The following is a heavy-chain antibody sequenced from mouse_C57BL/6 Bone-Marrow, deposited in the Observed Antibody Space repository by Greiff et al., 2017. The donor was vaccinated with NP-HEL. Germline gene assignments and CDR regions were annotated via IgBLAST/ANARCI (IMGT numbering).Heavy chain of an antibody. CDR2: ISYDGSN. J-gene: IGHJ3*01. D-gene: IGHD2-3*01. V-gene: IGHV3-6*01. Sequence: VQLKESGPGLVKPSQSLSLTCSVTGYSITSGYYWNWIRQFPGNKLEWMGYISYDGSNNYNPSLKNRISITRDTSKNQFFLKLNSVTTEDTATYYCARGEGYDGSFAYWGQGTLVTVSA. CDR1: GYSITSGYY. CDR3: ARGEGYDGSFAY.